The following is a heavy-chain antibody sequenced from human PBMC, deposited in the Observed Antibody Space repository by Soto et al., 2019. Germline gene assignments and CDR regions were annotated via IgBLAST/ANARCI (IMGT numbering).Heavy chain of an antibody. Sequence: RASVKVSCKASGGTFSSYTISWVRQAPGQGLEWMGRIIPILGIANYAQKFQGRVTITADKSTSTAYMELSSLRSEDTAVYYCASLSSSGIGFDSWGQGTLVTVSS. CDR2: IIPILGIA. CDR1: GGTFSSYT. D-gene: IGHD3-22*01. V-gene: IGHV1-69*02. J-gene: IGHJ4*02. CDR3: ASLSSSGIGFDS.